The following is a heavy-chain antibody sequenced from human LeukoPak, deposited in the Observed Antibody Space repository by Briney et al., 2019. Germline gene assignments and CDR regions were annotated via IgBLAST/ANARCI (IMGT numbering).Heavy chain of an antibody. J-gene: IGHJ4*02. CDR1: GGSISRYY. Sequence: SETLSLTCTVSGGSISRYYWSWLRQPPGKGLEWIGFIYYSGSTHYKSSLKSRVTISVDTSKNQFSLRLTSVTAADTAVYYCARHSGSSPHYFDYWGQGTLVTVSS. CDR3: ARHSGSSPHYFDY. CDR2: IYYSGST. V-gene: IGHV4-59*08. D-gene: IGHD1-26*01.